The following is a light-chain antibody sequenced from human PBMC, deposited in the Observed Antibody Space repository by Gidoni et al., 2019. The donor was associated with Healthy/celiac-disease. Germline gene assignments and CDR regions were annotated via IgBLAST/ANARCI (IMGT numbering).Light chain of an antibody. CDR1: QSVLYSSNNKNY. V-gene: IGKV4-1*01. CDR2: WAS. Sequence: IVMTPSPVSLAVSLGERATINCKSSQSVLYSSNNKNYLAWYQQKPGQPPKLLIYWASTRESGVPDRFSGSGSGTDFTLTISSLQAEDVAVYYCQQYYSTPYTFGQGTKLEIK. CDR3: QQYYSTPYT. J-gene: IGKJ2*01.